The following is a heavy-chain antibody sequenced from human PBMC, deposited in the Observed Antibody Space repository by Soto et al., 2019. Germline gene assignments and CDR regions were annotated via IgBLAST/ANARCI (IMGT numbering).Heavy chain of an antibody. V-gene: IGHV1-46*01. CDR2: INPNGGIINPNGGIINPKGGST. CDR3: VRARYYAMDV. Sequence: QAQLVQSGAEVKEPGASVKVSCKASGYTFIYDLMHWVRQAPGQGLEWMGIINPNGGIINPNGGIINPKGGSTAYAQKFQGRVTMTKDTSTSTVYMELGGLRFEDTAIYYCVRARYYAMDVWGQGTTVTVSS. CDR1: GYTFIYDL. J-gene: IGHJ6*02.